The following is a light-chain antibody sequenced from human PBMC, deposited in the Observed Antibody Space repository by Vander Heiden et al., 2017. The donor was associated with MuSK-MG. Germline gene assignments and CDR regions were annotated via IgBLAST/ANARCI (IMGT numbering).Light chain of an antibody. J-gene: IGLJ3*02. CDR2: ENN. CDR1: SSNIGNNY. V-gene: IGLV1-51*01. Sequence: QSVLTQPPSASAASGQKVTISCSGGSSNIGNNYVSWYQQLPGTAPQLLIYENNKRPSGIPDRFSGSKSATSATLGITELQTGDEANYYCGTWDITLSAWVFGGGTRLTVL. CDR3: GTWDITLSAWV.